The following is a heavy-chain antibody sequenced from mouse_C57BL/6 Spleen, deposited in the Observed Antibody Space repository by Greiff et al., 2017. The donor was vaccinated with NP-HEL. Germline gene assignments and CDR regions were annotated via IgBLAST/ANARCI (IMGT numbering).Heavy chain of an antibody. CDR3: ALHYYGSSYCLAY. Sequence: QVQLQQSGPGLVQPSQSLSITCTVSGFSLTSYGVHWVRQSPGKGLEWLGVIWRGGSTDYNAAFMSRLSITKDNSKSQVFFKMNSLQADDTAIYYCALHYYGSSYCLAYWGQGTLVTVSA. J-gene: IGHJ3*01. D-gene: IGHD1-1*01. V-gene: IGHV2-5*01. CDR2: IWRGGST. CDR1: GFSLTSYG.